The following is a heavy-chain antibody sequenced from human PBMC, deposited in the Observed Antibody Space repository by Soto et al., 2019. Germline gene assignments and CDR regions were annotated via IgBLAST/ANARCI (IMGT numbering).Heavy chain of an antibody. D-gene: IGHD1-1*01. CDR1: GGTFSSYA. CDR2: IIPIFGTA. J-gene: IGHJ4*02. Sequence: QVQLVQSGAEVKKPGSSVKVSCKASGGTFSSYAISWVRQAPGQGLEWMGGIIPIFGTANYAQKFQGRVTITADESTSTAYMERSSLRSEDTAVYYCARETGHYGTDTGGFDYWGQGTLVTVSS. CDR3: ARETGHYGTDTGGFDY. V-gene: IGHV1-69*01.